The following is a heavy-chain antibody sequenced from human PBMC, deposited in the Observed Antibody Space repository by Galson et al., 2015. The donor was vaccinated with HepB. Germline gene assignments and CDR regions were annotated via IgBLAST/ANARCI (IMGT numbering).Heavy chain of an antibody. J-gene: IGHJ4*02. Sequence: SVKVSCKASGYSFISYYIHWVRQAPGQGLEWVGIINPNGASTTYAQMFQGGVTMTRDTSASTVYMELSTLRSEDTAVYYCARGLSDYGDYAFDFWGQGTLVTVSS. D-gene: IGHD4-17*01. CDR2: INPNGAST. CDR3: ARGLSDYGDYAFDF. V-gene: IGHV1-46*03. CDR1: GYSFISYY.